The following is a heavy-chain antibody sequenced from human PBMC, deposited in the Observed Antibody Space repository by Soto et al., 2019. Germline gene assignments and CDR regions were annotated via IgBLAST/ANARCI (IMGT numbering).Heavy chain of an antibody. CDR3: ARDLPFWSGYYRYYGMDV. CDR1: GGSVSSGSYY. Sequence: PSETLSLTCTVSGGSVSSGSYYWSWIRQPPGKGLEWIGYIYYSGSTNYNPSLKSRVTISVDTSKNQFSLKLSSVTAADTAVYYCARDLPFWSGYYRYYGMDVWGQGTTVTVSS. CDR2: IYYSGST. D-gene: IGHD3-3*01. J-gene: IGHJ6*02. V-gene: IGHV4-61*01.